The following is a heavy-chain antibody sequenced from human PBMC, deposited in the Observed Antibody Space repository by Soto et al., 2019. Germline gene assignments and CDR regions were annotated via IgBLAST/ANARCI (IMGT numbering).Heavy chain of an antibody. V-gene: IGHV4-61*08. CDR1: GGSISSGGYY. J-gene: IGHJ6*02. Sequence: SETLSLTCTVSGGSISSGGYYWSWILQHPGKGLEWIGYIYYSGSTNYNPSLKSRVTISVDTSKNQFSLKLSSVTAADTAVYYCARNEIRYYYYGMDVWGQGTTVTVSS. CDR2: IYYSGST. CDR3: ARNEIRYYYYGMDV.